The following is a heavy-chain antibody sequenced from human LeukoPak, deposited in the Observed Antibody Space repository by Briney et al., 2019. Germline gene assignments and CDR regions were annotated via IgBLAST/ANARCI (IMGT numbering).Heavy chain of an antibody. CDR2: IYYSGST. CDR1: GGSTSSGDYY. D-gene: IGHD3-10*01. V-gene: IGHV4-30-4*01. CDR3: ARAGGTYYYGSGNWFDP. Sequence: SETLSLTCTVSGGSTSSGDYYWSWIRQPPGKGLEWIGYIYYSGSTYYNPSLKSRVTISVDTSKNQFSLKLSSVTAADTAVYYCARAGGTYYYGSGNWFDPWGQGTLVTVSS. J-gene: IGHJ5*02.